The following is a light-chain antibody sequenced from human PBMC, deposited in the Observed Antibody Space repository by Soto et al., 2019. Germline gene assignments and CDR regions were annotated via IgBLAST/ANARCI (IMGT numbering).Light chain of an antibody. V-gene: IGKV1-5*03. Sequence: DIQMTQSPSTLSASVGDRVTITCRASQSISTWLAWYQQTPGKAPKVLIYKASTLESRVPSRFSGSGTGTEFTLTISSLQPDDFATYYCQQYNSYSRTFGQGTKVDIK. CDR1: QSISTW. CDR2: KAS. J-gene: IGKJ1*01. CDR3: QQYNSYSRT.